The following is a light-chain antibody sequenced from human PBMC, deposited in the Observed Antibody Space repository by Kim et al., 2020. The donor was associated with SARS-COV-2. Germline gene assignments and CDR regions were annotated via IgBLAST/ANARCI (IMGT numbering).Light chain of an antibody. J-gene: IGLJ2*01. Sequence: SVKLTSTLSRRNGDYASAWHQQQPEKGPRYLMKLNSDGSHSKGDGIPDRFSGSSSGAERYLTISSLQSEDEADYYCQTWGTGIQVFGGGTQLTVL. CDR3: QTWGTGIQV. CDR2: LNSDGSH. CDR1: RRNGDYA. V-gene: IGLV4-69*01.